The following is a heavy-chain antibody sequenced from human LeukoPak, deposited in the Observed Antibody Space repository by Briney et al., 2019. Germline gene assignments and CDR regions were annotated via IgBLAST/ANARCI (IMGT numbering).Heavy chain of an antibody. CDR1: GYTFTSYG. Sequence: ASVKVSCKASGYTFTSYGISWVRQAPGQGLEWMGWITTYNANTNYAQKFQGRVTMTTDTSTNTAYMELRSLRSDDTAVYYCARDGVFSISGYYDSSGYAFDIWGQGTMVAVSS. CDR2: ITTYNANT. D-gene: IGHD3-22*01. CDR3: ARDGVFSISGYYDSSGYAFDI. J-gene: IGHJ3*02. V-gene: IGHV1-18*01.